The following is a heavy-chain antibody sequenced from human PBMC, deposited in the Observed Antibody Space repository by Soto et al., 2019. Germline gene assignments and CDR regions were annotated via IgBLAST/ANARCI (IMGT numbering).Heavy chain of an antibody. Sequence: SETLSLTCTVSGDSSTSNSYFWAWIRQPPGKGLEWIGSIYYSGSTYHNPSLKSRVTISVDRSNNQFSLKLTSMTAADTAVYYCARHFSVDHFDYWGQGALVTVS. V-gene: IGHV4-39*01. CDR3: ARHFSVDHFDY. CDR1: GDSSTSNSYF. D-gene: IGHD3-9*01. J-gene: IGHJ4*02. CDR2: IYYSGST.